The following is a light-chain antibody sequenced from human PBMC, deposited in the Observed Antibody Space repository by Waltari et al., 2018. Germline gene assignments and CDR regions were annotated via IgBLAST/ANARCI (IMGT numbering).Light chain of an antibody. CDR1: NSGSKS. Sequence: YVLTQPPSVSVDPGKTARLTCGGDNSGSKSGNWYQQKPGQAPVLVMFYDSDRPSEIPELFSGSNSGNTATLTISWVEAGDEADYHCQVWDDVTDSGVFGGGTKLTVL. J-gene: IGLJ3*02. CDR3: QVWDDVTDSGV. CDR2: YDS. V-gene: IGLV3-21*04.